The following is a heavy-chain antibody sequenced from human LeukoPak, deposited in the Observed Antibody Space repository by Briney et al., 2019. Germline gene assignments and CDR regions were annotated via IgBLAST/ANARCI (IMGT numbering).Heavy chain of an antibody. V-gene: IGHV1-2*02. Sequence: ASVKVSCKASGYTFTGYYMHWVRQAPGQGLEWMGWINPNSGGTNYAQKFQGRVTMTRDTSISTAYMELSRLRSDDTAVYYCASAHDSSSSGIDYWGQGTLVTVSS. CDR2: INPNSGGT. D-gene: IGHD6-6*01. J-gene: IGHJ4*02. CDR3: ASAHDSSSSGIDY. CDR1: GYTFTGYY.